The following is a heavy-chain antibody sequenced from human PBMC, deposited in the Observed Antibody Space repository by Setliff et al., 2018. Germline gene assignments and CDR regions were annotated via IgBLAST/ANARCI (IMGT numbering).Heavy chain of an antibody. V-gene: IGHV1-18*01. CDR3: ARDWFCSGGDCSDVFDF. Sequence: ASVKVSCKASGYTFTTHGISWVRQAPGQGLEWMRWISTDDGDTNFAQKFQGRVTLTTDTSTGTAYMELRSLTFDDTAVYYCARDWFCSGGDCSDVFDFWGQGTMVTVSS. CDR2: ISTDDGDT. D-gene: IGHD2-21*02. CDR1: GYTFTTHG. J-gene: IGHJ3*01.